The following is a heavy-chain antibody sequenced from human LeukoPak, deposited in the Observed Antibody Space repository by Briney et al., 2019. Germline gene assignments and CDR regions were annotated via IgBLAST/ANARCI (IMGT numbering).Heavy chain of an antibody. CDR1: GDSISRSY. V-gene: IGHV4-59*08. CDR2: ISSRGRS. J-gene: IGHJ5*02. Sequence: PSETLSLTCTVSGDSISRSYWSWIRQPPGKGLEWIGYISSRGRSTYTPALKSRVTISADTSNNQFSLSLTSPTAADTAVYYCARHRESYYESSHMGFDLWGQGTLVIVSS. CDR3: ARHRESYYESSHMGFDL. D-gene: IGHD3-22*01.